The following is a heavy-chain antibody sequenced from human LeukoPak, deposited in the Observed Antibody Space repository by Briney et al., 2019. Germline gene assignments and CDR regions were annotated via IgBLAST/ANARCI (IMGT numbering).Heavy chain of an antibody. Sequence: SETLPLTCTVSGGSINNYYWSWIRQPPGKGLEWLGYIYYSGSTKYNPSLKSRVSLSVDTSKNQFSLNLTSVTAADTAVYYCARGHIRSREIDYWGQGTLVTVFS. CDR2: IYYSGST. CDR1: GGSINNYY. CDR3: ARGHIRSREIDY. J-gene: IGHJ4*02. D-gene: IGHD1-14*01. V-gene: IGHV4-59*01.